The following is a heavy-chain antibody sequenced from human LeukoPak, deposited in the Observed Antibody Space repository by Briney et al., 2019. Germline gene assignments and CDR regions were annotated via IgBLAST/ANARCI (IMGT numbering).Heavy chain of an antibody. D-gene: IGHD3-9*01. CDR3: ARCLTRTYYYYFMDV. CDR2: ILVSGSI. Sequence: SETLSLTCTVSGDSINNYHWSWIRQPAGKGLEWIGHILVSGSIHYNPSLKSRVTMSVDSSKNQLSLKLNSVTAADTAVYYCARCLTRTYYYYFMDVWGKGTTVTVSS. J-gene: IGHJ6*03. V-gene: IGHV4-4*07. CDR1: GDSINNYH.